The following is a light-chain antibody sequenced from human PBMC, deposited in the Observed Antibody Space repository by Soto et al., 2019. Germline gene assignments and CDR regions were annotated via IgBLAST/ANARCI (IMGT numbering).Light chain of an antibody. CDR3: FSFTTTSTHV. V-gene: IGLV1-40*01. CDR2: EVN. Sequence: QSVLTQPPSVSGAPGQRVTISCTGSSSNIGAGYDVHWYQQLPGTAPKLMISEVNNRPSGVSNRFSGSKSGNTAYLTISGPQVEDEAEYFCFSFTTTSTHVFGTGTKVTVL. J-gene: IGLJ1*01. CDR1: SSNIGAGYD.